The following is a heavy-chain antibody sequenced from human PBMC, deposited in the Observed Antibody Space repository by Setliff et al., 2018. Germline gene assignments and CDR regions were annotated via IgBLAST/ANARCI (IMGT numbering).Heavy chain of an antibody. CDR1: GYTFTGYY. V-gene: IGHV1-2*02. D-gene: IGHD3-16*01. CDR3: ASGLRLGELVY. Sequence: ASVKVSCKASGYTFTGYYMHWVRQAPGQGLEWMGWINPNSGGTNHAQKFQGRVAMTRDTSISTAYMELSRLRSDDTAVYYCASGLRLGELVYWGQGTLVTVSS. CDR2: INPNSGGT. J-gene: IGHJ4*02.